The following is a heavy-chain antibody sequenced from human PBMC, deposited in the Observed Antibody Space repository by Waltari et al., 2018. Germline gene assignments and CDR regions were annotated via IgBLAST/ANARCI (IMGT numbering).Heavy chain of an antibody. CDR2: IYSGGST. Sequence: EVQLVESGGGLIQPGGSLRLSCAASGFTVSSNYMSWVRQAPGKGLEWVSVIYSGGSTYYADSVKGRFTIYRDNSKNTLYLQMNSLRAEDTAVYYCARADYGDYDRYFDYWGQGTLVTVSS. CDR3: ARADYGDYDRYFDY. V-gene: IGHV3-53*01. D-gene: IGHD4-17*01. J-gene: IGHJ4*02. CDR1: GFTVSSNY.